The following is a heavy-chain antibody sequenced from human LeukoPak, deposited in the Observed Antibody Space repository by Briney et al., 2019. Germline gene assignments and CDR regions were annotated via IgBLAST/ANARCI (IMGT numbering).Heavy chain of an antibody. J-gene: IGHJ6*02. V-gene: IGHV3-21*01. CDR1: GFTFSSYG. Sequence: PGGSLRLSCAASGFTFSSYGMHWVRQAPGKGLEWVSAISGSGGSTYYADSVKGRFTISRDNAKNSLYLQMNSLRAEDTAVYYCARGKRGSYYGMDVWGQGTTVTVSS. CDR3: ARGKRGSYYGMDV. CDR2: ISGSGGST.